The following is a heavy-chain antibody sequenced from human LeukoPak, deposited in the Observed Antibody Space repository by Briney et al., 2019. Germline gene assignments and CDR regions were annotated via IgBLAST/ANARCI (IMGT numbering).Heavy chain of an antibody. V-gene: IGHV1-2*02. D-gene: IGHD6-6*01. CDR1: GYTFTSYY. J-gene: IGHJ4*02. Sequence: ASVKVSCKASGYTFTSYYMHWVRQAPGQGLEWMGWINPNSGGTNYAQKFQGRVTMTRDTSISTAYMELSRLRSDDTAVYYCARVYSSSGFYYFDYWGQGTLVTVSS. CDR2: INPNSGGT. CDR3: ARVYSSSGFYYFDY.